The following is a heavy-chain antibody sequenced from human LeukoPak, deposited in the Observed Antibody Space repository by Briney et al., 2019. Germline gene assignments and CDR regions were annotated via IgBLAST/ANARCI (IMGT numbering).Heavy chain of an antibody. CDR1: GGSISNYY. D-gene: IGHD2-8*02. CDR3: ARRVIMSATGVPDTWLDP. V-gene: IGHV4-59*08. J-gene: IGHJ5*02. CDR2: ISYSGGT. Sequence: SETLSLTCTVSGGSISNYYWNWIRQPPGKGLEWVGHISYSGGTKYNPSLQSRVTISIDTSKNQFSLDLSSVTAADTAVYYCARRVIMSATGVPDTWLDPWGQGILVTVSS.